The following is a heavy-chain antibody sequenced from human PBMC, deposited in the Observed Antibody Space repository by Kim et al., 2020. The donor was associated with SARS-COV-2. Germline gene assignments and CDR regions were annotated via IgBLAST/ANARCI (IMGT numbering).Heavy chain of an antibody. CDR1: GCTCRNHA. CDR2: ISGSGGTT. J-gene: IGHJ4*02. CDR3: AKARWEVTPGSIDF. Sequence: GGSLRLSCAASGCTCRNHAMTWVRQAAGKGLEWPAAISGSGGTTYYSESVRGRFTISRDNSKNTLYLQINSMRNEDTVVYYWAKARWEVTPGSIDFWGRG. D-gene: IGHD1-26*01. V-gene: IGHV3-23*01.